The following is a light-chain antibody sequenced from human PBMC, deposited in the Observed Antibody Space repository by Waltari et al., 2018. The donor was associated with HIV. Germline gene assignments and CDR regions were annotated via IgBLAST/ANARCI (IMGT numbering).Light chain of an antibody. CDR1: SNDLFNYNY. J-gene: IGLJ2*01. CDR3: SSYTNNNTLI. V-gene: IGLV2-14*03. Sequence: QSALTQPAPVSGSPGQSITIPCPGASNDLFNYNYVSWYQQHPAKAPKLIIYDVTSRPSGVSNRFSASKSGNTASLTISVLQADDEADYYCSSYTNNNTLIFGGGTKLTVL. CDR2: DVT.